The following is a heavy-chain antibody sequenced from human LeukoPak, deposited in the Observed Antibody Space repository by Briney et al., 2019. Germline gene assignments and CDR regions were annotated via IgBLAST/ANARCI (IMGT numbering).Heavy chain of an antibody. V-gene: IGHV3-7*01. CDR1: GFTFSSYW. Sequence: GGSLRLSCAASGFTFSSYWMSWVRQAPGKGLEWVANIKQDGSEKYYVDSVKGRFTISRDNAKNSLYLQMNSLRAEDTAVYYCARVRGTTVTLSGYYFDYWGQGTLVTVSS. CDR3: ARVRGTTVTLSGYYFDY. D-gene: IGHD4-17*01. J-gene: IGHJ4*02. CDR2: IKQDGSEK.